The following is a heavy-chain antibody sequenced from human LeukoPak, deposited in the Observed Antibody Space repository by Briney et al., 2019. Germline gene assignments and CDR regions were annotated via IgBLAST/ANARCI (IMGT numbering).Heavy chain of an antibody. CDR1: GFTFSSYA. V-gene: IGHV3-30*04. J-gene: IGHJ6*04. Sequence: GGSLRLSCAASGFTFSSYAMHWVRQAPGKGREWVAVISYDGSNKYYADSVKGRFTISRDNSKNTLYLQMNSLRAEDTAVYYCARDRPYQLLLSYYYGMDVWGKGTTVTVSS. D-gene: IGHD2-2*01. CDR2: ISYDGSNK. CDR3: ARDRPYQLLLSYYYGMDV.